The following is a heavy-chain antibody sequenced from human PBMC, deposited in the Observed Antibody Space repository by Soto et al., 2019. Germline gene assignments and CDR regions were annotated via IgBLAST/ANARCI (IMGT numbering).Heavy chain of an antibody. J-gene: IGHJ4*02. V-gene: IGHV4-31*03. CDR2: IYYSGNT. CDR1: GGSISSGGYY. D-gene: IGHD5-18*01. Sequence: TLSLTCTVSGGSISSGGYYWSWIRQHPGKGLEWIGYIYYSGNTYYNPSLKSRVAMSVDTSKNQFSLKLSSVTAADTAVYYCARDSAGTAMTFDYWGQGTLVNVSS. CDR3: ARDSAGTAMTFDY.